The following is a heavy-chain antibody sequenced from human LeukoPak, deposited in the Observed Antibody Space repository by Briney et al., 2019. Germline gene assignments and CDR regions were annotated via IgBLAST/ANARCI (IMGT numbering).Heavy chain of an antibody. CDR3: ARDRPPRAPDGSRPLGY. CDR1: GYTFTSYG. Sequence: SVKVSCKASGYTFTSYGISWMRQAPGQGLEWMGGIIPIFGTADYAQKFQGRVTITADESTSTAYMELSSLRSEDTAVYYCARDRPPRAPDGSRPLGYWGQGSMVTVSS. D-gene: IGHD7-27*01. J-gene: IGHJ4*02. V-gene: IGHV1-69*13. CDR2: IIPIFGTA.